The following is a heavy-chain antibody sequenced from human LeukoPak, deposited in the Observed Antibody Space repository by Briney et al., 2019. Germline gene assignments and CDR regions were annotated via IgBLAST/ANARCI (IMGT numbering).Heavy chain of an antibody. V-gene: IGHV1-2*02. D-gene: IGHD2-15*01. CDR3: ASDIVVVAATYYFDY. Sequence: ASVKVSCKASGYTFTGYYMHWVRQAPGQGLEWMGWINPNSGGTNYAQKFQGRVTMTRDTSISTAYMELSRLRSDDTAVYYCASDIVVVAATYYFDYWGQGTLVTVSS. J-gene: IGHJ4*02. CDR1: GYTFTGYY. CDR2: INPNSGGT.